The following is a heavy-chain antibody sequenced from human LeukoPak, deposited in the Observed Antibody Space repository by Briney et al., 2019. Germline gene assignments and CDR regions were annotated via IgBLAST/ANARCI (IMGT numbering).Heavy chain of an antibody. CDR3: ARDPNYYGSGSGAFDI. D-gene: IGHD3-10*01. CDR2: IYYSGST. J-gene: IGHJ3*02. Sequence: SETLSLTCTVSGGSISSSSYYWGWIRQPPGKGLEWIGSIYYSGSTYYNPSLKSRVTISVDTSKNQFSLKLSSVTAADTAVYYCARDPNYYGSGSGAFDIWGQGTMVTVSS. CDR1: GGSISSSSYY. V-gene: IGHV4-39*07.